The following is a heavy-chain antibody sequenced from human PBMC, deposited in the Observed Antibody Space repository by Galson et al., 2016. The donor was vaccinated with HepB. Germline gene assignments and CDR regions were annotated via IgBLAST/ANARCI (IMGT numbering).Heavy chain of an antibody. D-gene: IGHD1-26*01. CDR1: GASFSGDRHY. J-gene: IGHJ4*02. Sequence: ETLSLTCTVSGASFSGDRHYWSWIRQPPGKGLEWIGFFHHSGTTNYNASLKSRVTISLDTSKNQFSLKLTSVTAADTAVYYCAKDNSGSYIDDWGQGILVTVSS. V-gene: IGHV4-61*01. CDR2: FHHSGTT. CDR3: AKDNSGSYIDD.